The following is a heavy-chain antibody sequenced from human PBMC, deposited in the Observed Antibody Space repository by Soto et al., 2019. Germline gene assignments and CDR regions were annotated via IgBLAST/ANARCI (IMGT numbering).Heavy chain of an antibody. CDR2: IIPMFGTP. J-gene: IGHJ4*02. D-gene: IGHD5-12*01. CDR1: GVTFNRQD. CDR3: AKSEGRDGYSFDY. V-gene: IGHV1-69*13. Sequence: SVKVSCKASGVTFNRQDMRWVRQAPGQGLEWMGGIIPMFGTPHYAEKFQDRVTITADESTGTAYLELSSLTSEDTAVYYCAKSEGRDGYSFDYWGPGTLVTVSS.